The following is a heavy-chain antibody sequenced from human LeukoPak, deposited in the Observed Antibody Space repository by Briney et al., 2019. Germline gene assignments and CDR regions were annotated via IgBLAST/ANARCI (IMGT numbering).Heavy chain of an antibody. Sequence: ASVKVSCKASGYTFSIYNMHWVRQAPGQGLEWMGIINPSGGTSYAQKLQGRITMTRDTSTSTLYMELSRLKSEDTAVYYCARSDTLTFDYWGQGTLVTVSS. D-gene: IGHD5-18*01. J-gene: IGHJ4*02. V-gene: IGHV1-46*01. CDR3: ARSDTLTFDY. CDR1: GYTFSIYN. CDR2: INPSGGT.